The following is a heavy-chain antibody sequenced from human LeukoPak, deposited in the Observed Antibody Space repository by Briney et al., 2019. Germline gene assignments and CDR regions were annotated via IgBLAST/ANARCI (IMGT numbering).Heavy chain of an antibody. CDR2: ISSSSSYI. CDR1: GFTFSSYW. V-gene: IGHV3-21*01. J-gene: IGHJ4*02. D-gene: IGHD6-13*01. CDR3: ARDLGSSSCL. Sequence: EGSLRLSCAASGFTFSSYWMHWVRQAPGKGLEWVSSISSSSSYIYYADSVKGRFTISRDNAKNSLYLQMNSLRAEDTAVYYCARDLGSSSCLWGQGTLVTVSS.